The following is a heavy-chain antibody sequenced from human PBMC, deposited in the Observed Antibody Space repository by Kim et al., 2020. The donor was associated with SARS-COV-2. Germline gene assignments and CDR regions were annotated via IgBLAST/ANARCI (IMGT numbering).Heavy chain of an antibody. J-gene: IGHJ4*02. CDR1: GFTFSGSA. D-gene: IGHD4-17*01. CDR3: TRLRDYGDYGAAPFDY. CDR2: IRSKANSYAT. V-gene: IGHV3-73*01. Sequence: GGSLRLSCAASGFTFSGSAMHWVRQASGKGLEWVGRIRSKANSYATAYAASVKGRFTISRDDSKNTAYLQMNSLKTEDTAVYYCTRLRDYGDYGAAPFDYWGQGTLVTVSS.